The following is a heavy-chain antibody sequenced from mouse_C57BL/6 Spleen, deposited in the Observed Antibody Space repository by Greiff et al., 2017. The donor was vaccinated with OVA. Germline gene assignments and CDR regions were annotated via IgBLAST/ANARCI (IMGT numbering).Heavy chain of an antibody. D-gene: IGHD1-1*01. V-gene: IGHV1-69*01. CDR2: IDPSDSYT. J-gene: IGHJ2*01. CDR1: GYTFTSYW. Sequence: VQLQQPGAELVMPGASVKLSCKASGYTFTSYWMHWVKQSPGQGLEWIGEIDPSDSYTNYNQKFKGKSTLTVDKSSSTAYMQLSSLTSEDSAVYYYASYGSSLYFDYWGQGTTLTVSS. CDR3: ASYGSSLYFDY.